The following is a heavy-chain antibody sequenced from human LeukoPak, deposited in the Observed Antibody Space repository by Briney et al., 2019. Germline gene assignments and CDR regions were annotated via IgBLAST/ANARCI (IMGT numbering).Heavy chain of an antibody. V-gene: IGHV3-21*01. CDR2: ISSSSSYI. CDR1: GFTFSSYS. J-gene: IGHJ4*02. Sequence: GSLRLSCAASGFTFSSYSMNWVRQAPGKGLEWVSSISSSSSYIYYADSVKGRFTISRDNAKNSLYLQMNSLRAEDTAVYYCAGITGDRYYFDYWGQGTLVTVSS. CDR3: AGITGDRYYFDY. D-gene: IGHD7-27*01.